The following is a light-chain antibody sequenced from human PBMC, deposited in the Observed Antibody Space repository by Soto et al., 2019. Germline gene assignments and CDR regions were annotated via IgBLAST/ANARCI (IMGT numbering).Light chain of an antibody. CDR3: SSYTSSSIL. V-gene: IGLV2-14*01. CDR1: SSDVGSYNY. CDR2: EVR. J-gene: IGLJ1*01. Sequence: SALTQPASVSGSPGQSITISCTGTSSDVGSYNYVSWYQQHPGKAPKLMIYEVRDRPSGISSRFSGSKSGNTASLTISGLQTEDEADYYCSSYTSSSILFGTGTKVTVL.